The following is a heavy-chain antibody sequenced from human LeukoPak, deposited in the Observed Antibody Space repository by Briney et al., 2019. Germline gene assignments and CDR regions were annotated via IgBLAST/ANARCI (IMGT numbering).Heavy chain of an antibody. J-gene: IGHJ5*02. CDR3: ARLGYCSSTSCHPNRFDP. CDR1: GYSFTGYW. V-gene: IGHV5-51*03. D-gene: IGHD2-2*01. CDR2: IYPVDSDA. Sequence: PGESLKISCKGFGYSFTGYWNGWVRQMPGKGLEWMGIIYPVDSDARYSPSFQGQVTISADKSISTAYLQWSSLKASDTAMYYCARLGYCSSTSCHPNRFDPWGQGTLVTVSS.